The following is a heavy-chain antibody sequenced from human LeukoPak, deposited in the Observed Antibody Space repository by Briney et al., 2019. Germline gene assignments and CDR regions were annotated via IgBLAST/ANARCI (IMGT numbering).Heavy chain of an antibody. CDR2: TIDNGYIT. V-gene: IGHV3-23*01. J-gene: IGHJ6*03. Sequence: GGCRRPSCAASGFTFSTYAMSWVRQVPGKLRGWVAATIDNGYITYYANSVGGRFTIARDNSKKTILRQMNSLRTEDTAVNFCAKLGGQEVHNYYVAVWGKGTTVAVSS. CDR3: AKLGGQEVHNYYVAV. CDR1: GFTFSTYA. D-gene: IGHD3-16*01.